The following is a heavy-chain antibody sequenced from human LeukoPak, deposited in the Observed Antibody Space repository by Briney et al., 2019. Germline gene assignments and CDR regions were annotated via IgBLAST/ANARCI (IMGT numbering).Heavy chain of an antibody. V-gene: IGHV4-4*07. D-gene: IGHD3-9*01. CDR1: GDAVYY. CDR3: ARDYDVLTAYPPTQLFDP. CDR2: IYNNEST. Sequence: PSETLSLTCTVSGDAVYYWNWIRQPAGKGLEWIGRIYNNESTWSNPSLKSRVSMSIDTSKNQFSLKLNSVTAADTAVYYCARDYDVLTAYPPTQLFDPWGQGTLVTVSS. J-gene: IGHJ5*02.